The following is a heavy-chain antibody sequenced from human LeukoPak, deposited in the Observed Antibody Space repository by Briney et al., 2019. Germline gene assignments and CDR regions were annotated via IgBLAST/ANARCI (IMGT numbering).Heavy chain of an antibody. CDR2: IAHDGSNK. V-gene: IGHV3-30*03. Sequence: GGSLRLSCAASGFTFSNYVMQWVRQAPGKGLEWVALIAHDGSNKYYADSVKGRITISRDNSMNTLYLQMNSLRAEDTAVYYCARGYDFWSGYLIDYWGQGTLVTVSS. J-gene: IGHJ4*02. CDR3: ARGYDFWSGYLIDY. D-gene: IGHD3-3*01. CDR1: GFTFSNYV.